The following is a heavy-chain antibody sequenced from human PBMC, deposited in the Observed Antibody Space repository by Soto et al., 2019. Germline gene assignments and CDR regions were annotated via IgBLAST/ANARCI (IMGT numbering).Heavy chain of an antibody. V-gene: IGHV4-30-4*01. CDR3: ARDCGGDCYPYFDY. J-gene: IGHJ4*02. CDR1: GGSISSGDYY. D-gene: IGHD2-21*02. Sequence: TLSLTCTVSGGSISSGDYYWSWIRQPPGKGLEWIGYIYYSGSTYYNPSLKSRVTISVDTSKNQFSLKLSSVTAADTAVYYCARDCGGDCYPYFDYWGQGTLVTVSS. CDR2: IYYSGST.